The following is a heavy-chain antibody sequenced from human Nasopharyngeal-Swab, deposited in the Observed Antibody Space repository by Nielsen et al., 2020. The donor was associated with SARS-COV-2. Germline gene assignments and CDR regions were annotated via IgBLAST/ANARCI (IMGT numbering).Heavy chain of an antibody. Sequence: GESLKISCKGSGYSFTSFWIGWVRQMPGKGLEWMGIIYPGDSDTRYSPSFQGQVTISADKSVSTAYLQWSSLKASDTAIYYCARRITIFGVGAYGMDVWGPGTTVTVSS. CDR2: IYPGDSDT. CDR3: ARRITIFGVGAYGMDV. V-gene: IGHV5-51*01. D-gene: IGHD3-3*01. CDR1: GYSFTSFW. J-gene: IGHJ6*02.